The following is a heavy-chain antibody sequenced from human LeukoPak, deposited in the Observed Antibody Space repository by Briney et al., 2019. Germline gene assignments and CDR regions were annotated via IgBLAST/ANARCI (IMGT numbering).Heavy chain of an antibody. V-gene: IGHV1-2*02. CDR1: GYTFTGYY. CDR3: ARVLSSSWYFSFDY. Sequence: AASVKLSCKASGYTFTGYYMHWVRQAPGQGLEWMGWINPNSGGTNYAQKFQGRVTMTRDTSISTAYMELSRLRSDDTAVYYCARVLSSSWYFSFDYWGQGTLVTVSS. J-gene: IGHJ4*02. CDR2: INPNSGGT. D-gene: IGHD6-13*01.